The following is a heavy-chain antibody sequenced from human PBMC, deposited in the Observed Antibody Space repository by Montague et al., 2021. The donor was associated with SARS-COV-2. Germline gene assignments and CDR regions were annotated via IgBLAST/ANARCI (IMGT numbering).Heavy chain of an antibody. Sequence: SETLSLTCTISGGSMRRYYWTWIRQLPGKELEWIGSIYDSGGARYNPSLKSRVSISVDAPKNQFSLRVTSVTAADTAVYFCARRGTGNYEILDYWGQGSLVTVSS. D-gene: IGHD3-3*01. CDR1: GGSMRRYY. CDR3: ARRGTGNYEILDY. V-gene: IGHV4-59*01. J-gene: IGHJ4*02. CDR2: IYDSGGA.